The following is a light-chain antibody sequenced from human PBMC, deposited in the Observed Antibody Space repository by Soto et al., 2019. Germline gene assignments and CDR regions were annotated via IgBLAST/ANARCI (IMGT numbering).Light chain of an antibody. V-gene: IGKV1-33*01. Sequence: DIQLTQSPSSLSASVGDRVTITCQASQDINNYLNWYQQKPGKAPKLLIFDASSVETGVPSRFSGSGSGTHLTFTISSLEPEDIATYHCQQYEDLPLTFGGGTRVELK. CDR2: DAS. CDR1: QDINNY. J-gene: IGKJ4*01. CDR3: QQYEDLPLT.